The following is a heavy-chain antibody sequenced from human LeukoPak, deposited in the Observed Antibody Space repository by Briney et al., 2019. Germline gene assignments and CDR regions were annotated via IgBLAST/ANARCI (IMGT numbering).Heavy chain of an antibody. CDR3: ARDWDGDGSNFDY. J-gene: IGHJ4*02. CDR2: ISSSGNT. D-gene: IGHD7-27*01. Sequence: GGSLRLSCAASGFTFSDYYMSWIRQSPGKGLEWISHISSSGNTHYADSVKGRFTISRDNAKNSLYLQMNSLRAEDTAVYYCARDWDGDGSNFDYWGQGTLVTVSS. V-gene: IGHV3-11*01. CDR1: GFTFSDYY.